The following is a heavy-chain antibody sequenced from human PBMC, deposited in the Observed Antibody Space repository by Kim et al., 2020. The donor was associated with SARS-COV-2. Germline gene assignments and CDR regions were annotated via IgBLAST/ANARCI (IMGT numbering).Heavy chain of an antibody. CDR3: AKSLTTAPLYFDY. D-gene: IGHD4-17*01. Sequence: YADSVKGRFTISRDNSRNTLYLQMNSLRAEDTAVYYCAKSLTTAPLYFDYWGQGTLDTVSS. V-gene: IGHV3-23*01. J-gene: IGHJ4*02.